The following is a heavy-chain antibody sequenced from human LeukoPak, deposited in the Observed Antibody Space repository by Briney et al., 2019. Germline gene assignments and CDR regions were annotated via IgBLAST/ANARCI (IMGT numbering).Heavy chain of an antibody. CDR3: ARGDILTGYSY. V-gene: IGHV4-34*01. J-gene: IGHJ4*02. CDR1: GGSFRGYY. D-gene: IGHD3-9*01. Sequence: PSETLSLTCAVYGGSFRGYYWSWIRQPPGKGLEWIGEINHRGSTKHNPSLKSRVTISVDTSKNQFSLNLRSATAADTAVYYCARGDILTGYSYWGQGTLVTVSS. CDR2: INHRGST.